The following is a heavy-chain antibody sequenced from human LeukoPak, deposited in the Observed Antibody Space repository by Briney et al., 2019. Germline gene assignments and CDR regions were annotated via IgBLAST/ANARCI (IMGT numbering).Heavy chain of an antibody. CDR2: ISLTGLT. D-gene: IGHD2-8*01. CDR1: GGSLNFYF. Sequence: SETLSLTCTVSGGSLNFYFWSWIRQPPGKGLEWIGEISLTGLTHYNPSLDSRVTVSLGKSKNQLSLNLTSVTAADTAVYYCSRENGAFSPFGYWGQGILVTV. J-gene: IGHJ4*02. CDR3: SRENGAFSPFGY. V-gene: IGHV4-59*12.